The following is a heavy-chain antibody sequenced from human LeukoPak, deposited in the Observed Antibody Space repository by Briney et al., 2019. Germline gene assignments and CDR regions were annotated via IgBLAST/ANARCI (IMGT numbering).Heavy chain of an antibody. D-gene: IGHD3-16*01. J-gene: IGHJ4*02. V-gene: IGHV4-59*01. CDR3: ARRAGAYTHPYDY. Sequence: PSETLSLTCTVSGDSISTYYWSWIRQPPGKGLEWIGYIYYRVTSDYNPSLKSRVTMSVDMSTRQISLKLSSVTAADTAVYYCARRAGAYTHPYDYWGQGTLVTVS. CDR1: GDSISTYY. CDR2: IYYRVTS.